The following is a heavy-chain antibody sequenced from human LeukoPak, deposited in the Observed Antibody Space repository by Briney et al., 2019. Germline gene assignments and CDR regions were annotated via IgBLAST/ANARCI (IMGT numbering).Heavy chain of an antibody. J-gene: IGHJ4*02. V-gene: IGHV4-34*01. CDR2: INHSGNS. CDR1: GGSVSGFY. D-gene: IGHD2-2*01. Sequence: TPSETLSLTCAVSGGSVSGFYWSWIRQFPGKGLEWIAEINHSGNSNYNPALKSRVTISVDTSKNQFSLKLSSVTAADTAVYYCARHAPQAPFDYWGQGTLVTVSS. CDR3: ARHAPQAPFDY.